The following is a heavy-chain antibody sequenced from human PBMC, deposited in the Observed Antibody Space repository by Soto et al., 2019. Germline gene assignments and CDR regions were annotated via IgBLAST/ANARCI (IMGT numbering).Heavy chain of an antibody. Sequence: GGSLRLSCAASGFTFSSYAMSWVRQAPGKGLEWVSAISGSGGSTYYADSVKGRFTISRDNSKNTLYLQMNRLRAEDTAVYYCAKEITMIVEAPRQQHSWFDPWGQGTLVTVSS. CDR3: AKEITMIVEAPRQQHSWFDP. CDR1: GFTFSSYA. D-gene: IGHD3-22*01. V-gene: IGHV3-23*01. CDR2: ISGSGGST. J-gene: IGHJ5*02.